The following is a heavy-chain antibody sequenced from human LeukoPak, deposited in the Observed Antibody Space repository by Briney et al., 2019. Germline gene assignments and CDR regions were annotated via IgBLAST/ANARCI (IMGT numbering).Heavy chain of an antibody. V-gene: IGHV3-23*01. J-gene: IGHJ6*02. Sequence: LGGSLRLSCAASGFTFSSYAMSWVRQAPGKGLEWVSAISGSGGSTYYADSVKGRFTISRDNSKNTLYLQMNSLRAEDTAVYYCAKDLSYSSSWYARYYYYGMDVWGQGTTVTVSS. CDR3: AKDLSYSSSWYARYYYYGMDV. CDR1: GFTFSSYA. D-gene: IGHD6-13*01. CDR2: ISGSGGST.